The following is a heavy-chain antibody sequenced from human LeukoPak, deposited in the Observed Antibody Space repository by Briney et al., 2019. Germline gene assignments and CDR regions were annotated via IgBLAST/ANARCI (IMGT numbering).Heavy chain of an antibody. Sequence: TVKVSCKASGGTFSSYAISWVRQAPGQGLEGMGRIIPIFGTANYAQKFQGRVTITTDESTSTAYIELSSLRSEDPAVDYCQGVRDGYSYGYEIDYWGQGTLVTVSS. CDR1: GGTFSSYA. D-gene: IGHD5-18*01. V-gene: IGHV1-69*05. CDR2: IIPIFGTA. J-gene: IGHJ4*02. CDR3: QGVRDGYSYGYEIDY.